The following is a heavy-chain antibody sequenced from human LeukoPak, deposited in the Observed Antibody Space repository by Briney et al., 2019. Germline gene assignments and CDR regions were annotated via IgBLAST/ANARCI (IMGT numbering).Heavy chain of an antibody. CDR3: AKGRGWEASYYYYYMDV. V-gene: IGHV3-30*02. Sequence: GGSLRLSCAASGFTFSSYGIHWVRQAPGKGLEWVAFIRYDGSNKYYTDSVKGRFTISRDNSKNTLYLQMNSLRAGDTAVYYCAKGRGWEASYYYYYMDVWGKGTTVTIFS. CDR2: IRYDGSNK. CDR1: GFTFSSYG. J-gene: IGHJ6*03. D-gene: IGHD1-26*01.